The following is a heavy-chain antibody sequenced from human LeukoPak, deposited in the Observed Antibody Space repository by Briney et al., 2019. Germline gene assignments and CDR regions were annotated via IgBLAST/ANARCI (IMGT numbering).Heavy chain of an antibody. CDR1: GGSISSYY. Sequence: ASETLSLTCTVSGGSISSYYWSWLRQPAGKGLEWIGRIYTSGSTNYNPSLKSRVTMSVDTSKNQFSLKLSSVTAADTAVYYCARGSEYYYDSSPNRPHYFGCWGQGTLVTVSS. CDR2: IYTSGST. CDR3: ARGSEYYYDSSPNRPHYFGC. J-gene: IGHJ4*02. V-gene: IGHV4-4*07. D-gene: IGHD3-22*01.